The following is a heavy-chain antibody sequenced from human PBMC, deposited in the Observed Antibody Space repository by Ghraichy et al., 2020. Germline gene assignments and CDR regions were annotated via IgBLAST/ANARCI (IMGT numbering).Heavy chain of an antibody. CDR2: INQDGSET. CDR1: GFTFSDHW. D-gene: IGHD3-3*02. CDR3: ARDISRDFDY. J-gene: IGHJ4*02. Sequence: ETPSLTCAASGFTFSDHWMSWVRLAPGKGPEWVGQINQDGSETYYVDSVKGRFTISRDNAKNSLYLQLSSLRAEDTAVYYCARDISRDFDYWGQGTLVTVSS. V-gene: IGHV3-7*01.